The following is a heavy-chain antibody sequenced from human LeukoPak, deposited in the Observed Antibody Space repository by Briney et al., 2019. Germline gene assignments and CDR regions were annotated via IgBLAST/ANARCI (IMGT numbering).Heavy chain of an antibody. V-gene: IGHV4-39*01. CDR3: ARTPRYSGNYYNAFDI. Sequence: SETLSLTCTVSGGSISGSGSSYYWVWIRQPTVKGLEWIGSIYYSGSTYYNPSLKSRVTISVDTSKNQFSLKLSSVTAADTAVYFCARTPRYSGNYYNAFDIWGQGTTVTVSS. CDR1: GGSISGSGSSYY. CDR2: IYYSGST. J-gene: IGHJ3*02. D-gene: IGHD1-26*01.